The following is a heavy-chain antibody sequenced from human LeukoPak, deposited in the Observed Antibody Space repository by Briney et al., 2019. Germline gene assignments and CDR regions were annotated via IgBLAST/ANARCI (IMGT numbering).Heavy chain of an antibody. CDR3: TRDLMDYDVSTGLHHYYMDV. J-gene: IGHJ6*02. CDR1: GFTFSSYW. D-gene: IGHD3-9*01. CDR2: INGDGRNI. V-gene: IGHV3-74*01. Sequence: GGSLRLSCVASGFTFSSYWMHWVRQDPREGLVWVSRINGDGRNINYADSVRGRFTISRDNAKNTLYLQMNTLRVEDTAVYYCTRDLMDYDVSTGLHHYYMDVWGQGTTVTVSS.